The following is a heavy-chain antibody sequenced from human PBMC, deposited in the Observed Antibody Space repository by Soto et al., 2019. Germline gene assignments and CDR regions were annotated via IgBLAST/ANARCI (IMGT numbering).Heavy chain of an antibody. Sequence: ASETLSLTCSVSGDSIRSSYWSWIRQPPGKGLEWIGYIYYSGSTNYNPSLKSRVTTSVDTSKNQFSLKVSSVTAADTAVYYCARGYNWFDPWGQGTLVTVSS. V-gene: IGHV4-59*01. CDR1: GDSIRSSY. J-gene: IGHJ5*02. CDR2: IYYSGST. CDR3: ARGYNWFDP.